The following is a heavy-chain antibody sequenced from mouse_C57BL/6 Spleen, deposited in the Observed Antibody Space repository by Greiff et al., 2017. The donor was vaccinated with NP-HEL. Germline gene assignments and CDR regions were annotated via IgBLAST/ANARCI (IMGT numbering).Heavy chain of an antibody. CDR3: ARLRTDYAMDY. CDR2: ISNLAYSI. Sequence: EVNVVESGGGLVQPGGSLKLSCAASGFTFSDYGMAWVRQAPRKGPEWVAFISNLAYSIYYADTVTGRFTISRENAKNTLYLEMSSLRSEDTAMYYCARLRTDYAMDYWGQGTSVTVSS. D-gene: IGHD3-3*01. V-gene: IGHV5-15*01. CDR1: GFTFSDYG. J-gene: IGHJ4*01.